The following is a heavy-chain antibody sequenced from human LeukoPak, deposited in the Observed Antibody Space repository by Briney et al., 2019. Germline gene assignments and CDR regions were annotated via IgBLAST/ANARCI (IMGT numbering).Heavy chain of an antibody. CDR3: ANGPHYNILTGYYKVRSHLDY. Sequence: GGSLRLSCAASGFTFSHYGMHWVGQAPGKGLDWVAFIRYDGSNKSYADSVKGRFTISRDNSKNTLYLQMNSLRPEDTAVYYCANGPHYNILTGYYKVRSHLDYWGQGTLVTVSS. CDR2: IRYDGSNK. J-gene: IGHJ4*02. CDR1: GFTFSHYG. D-gene: IGHD3-9*01. V-gene: IGHV3-30*02.